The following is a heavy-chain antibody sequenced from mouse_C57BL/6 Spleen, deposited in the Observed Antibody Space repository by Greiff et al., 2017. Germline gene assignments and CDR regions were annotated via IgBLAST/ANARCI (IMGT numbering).Heavy chain of an antibody. Sequence: DVKLVESGGGLVKPGGSLKLSCAASGFTFSDYGMHWVRQATEKGLEWVAYISSGSSTIYYADTVKGRFTISRDNAKNTLFLQMTSLRSEDTAMYYCAREGYYGLFYAMDYWGQGTSVTVSS. CDR3: AREGYYGLFYAMDY. V-gene: IGHV5-17*01. CDR1: GFTFSDYG. J-gene: IGHJ4*01. CDR2: ISSGSSTI. D-gene: IGHD1-1*01.